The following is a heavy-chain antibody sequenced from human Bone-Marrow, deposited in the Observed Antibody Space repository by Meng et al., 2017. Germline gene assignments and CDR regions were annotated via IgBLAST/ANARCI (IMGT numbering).Heavy chain of an antibody. CDR1: GGSISSIYW. D-gene: IGHD6-19*01. V-gene: IGHV4/OR15-8*02. Sequence: QVRRQESGPGLVQPSGTLSLPCVVSGGSISSIYWWSWVRQPPGKGLEWIGEIYHGGDTNYNPSLKSRVTIAIDKSKNQFSLKLSSVTAADTAVYYCASWIYSCGWQWGQGALVTVSS. CDR2: IYHGGDT. CDR3: ASWIYSCGWQ. J-gene: IGHJ4*02.